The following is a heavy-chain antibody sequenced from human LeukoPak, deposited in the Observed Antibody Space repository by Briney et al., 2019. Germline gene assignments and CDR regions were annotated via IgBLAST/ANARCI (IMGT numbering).Heavy chain of an antibody. CDR1: GGSISSSSYY. CDR2: IYYSGST. Sequence: PSETLSLTCTVSGGSISSSSYYWGWIRQPPGQGLEWIGSIYYSGSTSYNPSLKSRVTISVDTSKNQFSLKLSSVTAADTAVYYCATVHYGDYELGAFDIWGQGTMVTVSS. V-gene: IGHV4-39*07. D-gene: IGHD4-17*01. CDR3: ATVHYGDYELGAFDI. J-gene: IGHJ3*02.